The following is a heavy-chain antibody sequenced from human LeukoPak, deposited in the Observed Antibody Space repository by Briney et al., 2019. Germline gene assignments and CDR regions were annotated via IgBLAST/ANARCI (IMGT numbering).Heavy chain of an antibody. J-gene: IGHJ4*02. CDR3: ARGGRGYYDFWSGYSIRYFDY. Sequence: SETLSLTCAVYGGSFSGYYWSWIRQPPGKGLEWIGEINHSGSTNYNPALKSRVTISVDTSKNQFSLKLSSVTAADTAVYYCARGGRGYYDFWSGYSIRYFDYWGQGTLVTVSS. V-gene: IGHV4-34*01. CDR2: INHSGST. CDR1: GGSFSGYY. D-gene: IGHD3-3*01.